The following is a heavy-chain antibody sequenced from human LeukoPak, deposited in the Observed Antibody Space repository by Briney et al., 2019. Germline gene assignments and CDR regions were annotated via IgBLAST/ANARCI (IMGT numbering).Heavy chain of an antibody. CDR2: IYTSGST. CDR1: GGSISSNSYY. V-gene: IGHV4-39*07. CDR3: ARDRFSSSVAGSLPGYYFDY. Sequence: PSETLSLTCAVSGGSISSNSYYWGWIRQPPGKGLEWIGRIYTSGSTNYNPSLKSRVTISVDTSKNQFSLKLSSVTAADTAVYYCARDRFSSSVAGSLPGYYFDYWGQGTLVTVSS. J-gene: IGHJ4*02. D-gene: IGHD6-19*01.